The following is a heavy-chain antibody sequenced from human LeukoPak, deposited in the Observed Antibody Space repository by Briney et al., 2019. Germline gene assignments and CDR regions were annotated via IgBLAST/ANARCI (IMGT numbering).Heavy chain of an antibody. V-gene: IGHV4-59*12. CDR2: IYYSGST. Sequence: SETLSLTCTVSGGSISSYYWSWIRQPPGKGLEWIGYIYYSGSTYYNPSLKSRVTISVDTSKNQFSLKLSSVTAADTAVYYCARGNAGLYYDILTGWFDYWGQGTLVTVSS. J-gene: IGHJ5*01. CDR1: GGSISSYY. CDR3: ARGNAGLYYDILTGWFDY. D-gene: IGHD3-9*01.